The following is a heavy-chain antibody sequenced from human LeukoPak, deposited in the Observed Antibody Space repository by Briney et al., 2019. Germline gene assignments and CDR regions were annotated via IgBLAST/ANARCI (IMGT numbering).Heavy chain of an antibody. J-gene: IGHJ4*02. CDR1: GGSISIYY. CDR3: ARGNGFLEWLSEYYFDY. V-gene: IGHV4-59*12. D-gene: IGHD3-3*01. CDR2: IYYSGST. Sequence: SETLSLTCTVSGGSISIYYWSWIRQPPGKGLEWIGYIYYSGSTNYNPSLKSRVTISVDTSKTQFSLKLSSVTAADTAVYYCARGNGFLEWLSEYYFDYWGQGTLVTVSS.